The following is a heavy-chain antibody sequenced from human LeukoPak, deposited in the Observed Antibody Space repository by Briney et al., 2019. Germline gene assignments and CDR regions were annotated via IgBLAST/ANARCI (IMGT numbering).Heavy chain of an antibody. V-gene: IGHV1-8*01. Sequence: ASVKVSCKASGYTFTSYDINWVRQATGQGLEWMGWMNPNSGNTGYAQKFQGRVTITADESTSTAYMELSSLRSEDTAVYYCAREVGRVAGTEFGYWGQRTLVTVSS. CDR1: GYTFTSYD. J-gene: IGHJ4*02. CDR2: MNPNSGNT. CDR3: AREVGRVAGTEFGY. D-gene: IGHD6-19*01.